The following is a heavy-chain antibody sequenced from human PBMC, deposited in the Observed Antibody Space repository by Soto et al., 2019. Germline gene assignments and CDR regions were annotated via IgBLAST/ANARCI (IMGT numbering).Heavy chain of an antibody. J-gene: IGHJ4*02. V-gene: IGHV3-15*01. CDR1: GLTFSKAW. Sequence: GGSLRLSCAASGLTFSKAWMSWVRQAPGKGLEWVGRIKSKTDGGTTDYAAPVKGRFTITRDDSKNTLYLQMNSLKTEDTAVYYCTTDALRFLEWLSYWGQGTLVTVSS. CDR3: TTDALRFLEWLSY. CDR2: IKSKTDGGTT. D-gene: IGHD3-3*01.